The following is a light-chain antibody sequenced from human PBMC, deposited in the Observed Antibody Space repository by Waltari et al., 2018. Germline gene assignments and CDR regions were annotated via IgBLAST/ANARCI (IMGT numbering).Light chain of an antibody. CDR2: KAS. CDR3: QHYDGYPYT. V-gene: IGKV1-5*03. Sequence: DTQLTQSLSTLSASVGDRVTTTCRASQSVRSTLARYQQKQGKSPTLLIHKASYLERGVPSRFSGSGFGTEFTLTISGLQPDDFATYYCQHYDGYPYTFGQGTKLEIK. CDR1: QSVRST. J-gene: IGKJ2*01.